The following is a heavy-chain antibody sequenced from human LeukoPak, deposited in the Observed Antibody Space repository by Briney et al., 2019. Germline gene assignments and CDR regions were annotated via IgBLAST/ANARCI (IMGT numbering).Heavy chain of an antibody. V-gene: IGHV4-34*01. D-gene: IGHD6-13*01. CDR1: GGSFSGYY. CDR3: ARGPRYSSSWSLGGWFDP. Sequence: SETLSLTCAVYGGSFSGYYWSWIRQPPGKGLEWIGXXXHSGSTNYNPSLKSRVTISVDTSKNQFSLKLSSVTAADTAVYYCARGPRYSSSWSLGGWFDPWGQGTLVTVSS. CDR2: XXHSGST. J-gene: IGHJ5*02.